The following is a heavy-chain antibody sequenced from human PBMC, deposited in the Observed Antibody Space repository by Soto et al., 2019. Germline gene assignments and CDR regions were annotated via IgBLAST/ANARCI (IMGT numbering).Heavy chain of an antibody. Sequence: QITLKESGPTLVKPTQTLTLTCTFSGFSLSSTRMAVGWIRQPPGKALEWLALIYWDDDKRYSPFLKSRLTITKDTSKNQVVLTMSHMDPADTARYYCAHIVVAGLGYYFDYWGQGTLVTVSS. J-gene: IGHJ4*02. D-gene: IGHD6-19*01. CDR3: AHIVVAGLGYYFDY. CDR2: IYWDDDK. CDR1: GFSLSSTRMA. V-gene: IGHV2-5*02.